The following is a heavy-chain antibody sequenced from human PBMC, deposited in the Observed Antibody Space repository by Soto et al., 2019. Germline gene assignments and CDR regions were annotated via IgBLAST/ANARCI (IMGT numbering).Heavy chain of an antibody. CDR1: GGSIDTYY. J-gene: IGHJ6*01. CDR3: ARTAGTFDNFWTGYGYHX. CDR2: IYYSGTT. V-gene: IGHV4-59*13. D-gene: IGHD5-18*01. Sequence: ETLSLTCSVSGGSIDTYYWTWFRQAPGRGLECIVNIYYSGTTNINPALESRVSMSIDRAKNQFSLTLSSVNAADTAVYYCARTAGTFDNFWTGYGYHXWGPGTKVTVSX.